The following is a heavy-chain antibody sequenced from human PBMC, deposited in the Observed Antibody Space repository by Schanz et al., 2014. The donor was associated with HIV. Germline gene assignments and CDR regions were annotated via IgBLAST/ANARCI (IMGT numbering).Heavy chain of an antibody. V-gene: IGHV3-74*02. CDR3: ARGITGNSYGFDY. J-gene: IGHJ4*02. D-gene: IGHD5-18*01. Sequence: VQLVESGGGVVQPGRSLRLSCAASGFTFSRYWMHWVRQAPGKGLVWVSRISSDANSTNYADSVKGRFTISRDNAKNSLNLQLKSLRAEDTAVYYCARGITGNSYGFDYWGQGALVSVSS. CDR2: ISSDANST. CDR1: GFTFSRYW.